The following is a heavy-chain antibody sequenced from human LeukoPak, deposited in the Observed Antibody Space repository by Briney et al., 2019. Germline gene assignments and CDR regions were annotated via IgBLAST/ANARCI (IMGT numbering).Heavy chain of an antibody. CDR1: GFSFSSYT. CDR3: AKDPPYCSGGSCYYFDY. D-gene: IGHD2-15*01. V-gene: IGHV3-23*01. Sequence: AESLTLSCAASGFSFSSYTMSWVRQAQGQGLEWVSAISGSGGSTYYADSVKGRFTISRDNSKNTLYLQMNSLRAEDTAVDYCAKDPPYCSGGSCYYFDYWGQGTLVTVSS. CDR2: ISGSGGST. J-gene: IGHJ4*02.